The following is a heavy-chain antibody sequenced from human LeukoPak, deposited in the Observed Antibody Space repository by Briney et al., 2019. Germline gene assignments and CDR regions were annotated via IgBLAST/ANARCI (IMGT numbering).Heavy chain of an antibody. J-gene: IGHJ5*02. Sequence: GASVKVSCKASGYSFTSHYMHWVRQAPGQGLEWMGLINPRGTGTIYAERFQGRIIMTRGISTTTDYMELSSLKSDDTAVYYCARDNSVDERGWWFDPWGQGTLVTVSS. CDR3: ARDNSVDERGWWFDP. V-gene: IGHV1-46*01. D-gene: IGHD4-23*01. CDR2: INPRGTGT. CDR1: GYSFTSHY.